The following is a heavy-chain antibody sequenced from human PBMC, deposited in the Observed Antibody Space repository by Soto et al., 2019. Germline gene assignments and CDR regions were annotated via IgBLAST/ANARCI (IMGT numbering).Heavy chain of an antibody. CDR3: ARQPYRSVAAMV. Sequence: QLQLQESGPGLVEPSETLSLTCTVSGASISGSSYYWGWIRQAPGKGLEWIGNVYDSGTTYYNPSLKSRVTISVDTSNNQFSLKLSSVTAADTAVYYCARQPYRSVAAMVWGQGTQVTVSS. V-gene: IGHV4-39*01. J-gene: IGHJ4*02. CDR2: VYDSGTT. CDR1: GASISGSSYY. D-gene: IGHD6-6*01.